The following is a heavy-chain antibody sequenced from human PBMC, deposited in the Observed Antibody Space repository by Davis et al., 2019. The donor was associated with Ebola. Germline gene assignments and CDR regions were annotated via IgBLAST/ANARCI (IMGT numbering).Heavy chain of an antibody. V-gene: IGHV3-21*01. D-gene: IGHD3-16*02. J-gene: IGHJ3*02. Sequence: GESLKISCAASGFTFSSYSMNWVRQAPGKGLEWVSSISSSSSYIYYADSVKGRFTISRDNAKNSLYLQMNSLRAEDTAVYYCARVVDDYVWGSYRPDAFDIWGQGTMVTVSS. CDR1: GFTFSSYS. CDR2: ISSSSSYI. CDR3: ARVVDDYVWGSYRPDAFDI.